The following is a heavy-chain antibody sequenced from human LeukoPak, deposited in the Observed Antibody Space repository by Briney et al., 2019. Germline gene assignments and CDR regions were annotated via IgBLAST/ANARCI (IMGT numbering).Heavy chain of an antibody. CDR1: GFTYEDYD. Sequence: GGSLRLSWAASGFTYEDYDMSWVRQAPGKGLEGGSNINWHGGSTAYADSVKGRFTISRDNDKNSLYLQMNSLRAEDTTVYYCAELGITMIGGVWGKGTTVTITS. V-gene: IGHV3-20*04. CDR3: AELGITMIGGV. D-gene: IGHD3-10*02. J-gene: IGHJ6*04. CDR2: INWHGGST.